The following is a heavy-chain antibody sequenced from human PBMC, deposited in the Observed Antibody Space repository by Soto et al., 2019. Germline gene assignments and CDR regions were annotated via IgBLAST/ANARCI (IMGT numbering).Heavy chain of an antibody. J-gene: IGHJ4*02. CDR2: ISGSGGST. V-gene: IGHV3-23*01. CDR1: EFTCSSYA. Sequence: GGPLILSCAASEFTCSSYAMGWVRQAPGKGLEWVSAISGSGGSTYYADSVKGRFTISRDNSKNTLYLQMNSLRAEDTAVYYCARGRGEGGYYWGQGTLVTVSS. CDR3: ARGRGEGGYY. D-gene: IGHD2-21*01.